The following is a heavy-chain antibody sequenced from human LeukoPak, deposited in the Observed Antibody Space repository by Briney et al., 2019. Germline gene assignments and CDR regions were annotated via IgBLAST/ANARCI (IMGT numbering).Heavy chain of an antibody. CDR3: ARDMGFGDLMGY. J-gene: IGHJ4*02. V-gene: IGHV3-53*01. Sequence: GGSLRLSCAASGFSVSSIYMSWVRQAPGKGLEWVSVIYSGGSTYYADSVRGRLTISRDNSKNTLYLQMNSLRVEDTAVYYCARDMGFGDLMGYWGQGTLVTVSS. D-gene: IGHD3-10*01. CDR2: IYSGGST. CDR1: GFSVSSIY.